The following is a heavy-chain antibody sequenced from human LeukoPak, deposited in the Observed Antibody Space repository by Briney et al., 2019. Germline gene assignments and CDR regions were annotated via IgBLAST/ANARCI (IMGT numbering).Heavy chain of an antibody. J-gene: IGHJ4*02. Sequence: SVKVSCKASGYTFSGYYMHWVRQAPGQGLEWMGGIIPIFGTANYAQKSQGRVTITTDESTSTAYMELSGLRSEDTAVYYCARAGNYTAMGTFDYWGQGTLITVSS. CDR2: IIPIFGTA. D-gene: IGHD5-18*01. V-gene: IGHV1-69*05. CDR3: ARAGNYTAMGTFDY. CDR1: GYTFSGYY.